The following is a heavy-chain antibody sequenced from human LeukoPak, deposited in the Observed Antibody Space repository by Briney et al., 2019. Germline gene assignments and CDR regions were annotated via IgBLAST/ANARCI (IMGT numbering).Heavy chain of an antibody. CDR2: ISWDGGST. J-gene: IGHJ4*02. D-gene: IGHD4/OR15-4a*01. Sequence: GGSLRLSCAASGFTFDDYTMHWVRQAPGKGLEWVSLISWDGGSTYYADSVRGRFTISRDNSKNTLYLQMNSLRAEDTAVYYCARRAGAYSHPYDYWGQGTLVTVSS. V-gene: IGHV3-43*01. CDR1: GFTFDDYT. CDR3: ARRAGAYSHPYDY.